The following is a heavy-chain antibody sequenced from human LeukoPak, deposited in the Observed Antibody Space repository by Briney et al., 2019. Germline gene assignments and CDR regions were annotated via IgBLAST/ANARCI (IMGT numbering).Heavy chain of an antibody. V-gene: IGHV3-48*02. CDR2: INRGSSTI. CDR3: ARECLMVGVYYASNS. CDR1: GFTVINYG. Sequence: PGGSLTLPHVVCGFTVINYGMHWVRQAPGKGLEWVSYINRGSSTIYYADSVKGRFTISRDNAKNSLYLQMNSLRDEDTAVYYCARECLMVGVYYASNSCGQGTMVTVSS. J-gene: IGHJ3*02. D-gene: IGHD3-10*01.